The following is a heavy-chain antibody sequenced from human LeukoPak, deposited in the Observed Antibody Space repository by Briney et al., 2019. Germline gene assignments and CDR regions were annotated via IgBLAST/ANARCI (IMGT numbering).Heavy chain of an antibody. J-gene: IGHJ4*02. CDR3: AKGGYDYAEYVDY. D-gene: IGHD3-16*01. Sequence: TGGSLRLSCVASGFTFSNYGMSWVRQAPGKGLEWVSRISFSGVNTYYADSVRGRFTISSDKSKNTLFLQMNSLRAEDTAVYYCAKGGYDYAEYVDYWGQGTLVTVSS. CDR1: GFTFSNYG. CDR2: ISFSGVNT. V-gene: IGHV3-23*01.